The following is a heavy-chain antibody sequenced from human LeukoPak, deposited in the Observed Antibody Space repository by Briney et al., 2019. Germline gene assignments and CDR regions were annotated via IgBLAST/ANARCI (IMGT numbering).Heavy chain of an antibody. CDR2: ISYDGSNK. Sequence: GRSLRLSCAASGFTFSSYAMHWVRQAPGKGLEWVAVISYDGSNKYYADSVKGRFTISRDNSKNTLYLQMNSLRAEDTAVYYCARDRTPGIAAAGLDYWGQGTLVTVSS. D-gene: IGHD6-13*01. CDR3: ARDRTPGIAAAGLDY. J-gene: IGHJ4*02. CDR1: GFTFSSYA. V-gene: IGHV3-30*04.